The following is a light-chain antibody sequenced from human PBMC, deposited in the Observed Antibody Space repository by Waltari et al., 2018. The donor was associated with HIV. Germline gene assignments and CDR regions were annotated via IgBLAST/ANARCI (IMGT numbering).Light chain of an antibody. V-gene: IGLV6-57*01. CDR1: TVRCSANI. CDR3: QSYDSDSLV. J-gene: IGLJ2*01. CDR2: EDD. Sequence: NFMLTHPHSVTASPGETVTISCTHITVRCSANIEQCYQQRPGSSPTTVIYEDDRRPSGVPDRFSGSFDSSSNSASLTISGLKTEDEADYYCQSYDSDSLVFGGGTKLTVL.